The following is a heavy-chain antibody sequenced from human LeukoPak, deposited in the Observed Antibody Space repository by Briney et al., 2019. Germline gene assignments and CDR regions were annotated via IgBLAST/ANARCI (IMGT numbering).Heavy chain of an antibody. CDR1: GGSISSGSYY. CDR2: IYYSGSA. CDR3: ARHLYGTTRTYYFDY. J-gene: IGHJ4*02. V-gene: IGHV4-39*01. Sequence: PSETLSLTCTVSGGSISSGSYYWGWSRQPPGKGLEWIGSIYYSGSAYYNPSLKSRVTISVDTSKNQFSLKLSSVTAADTAVYYCARHLYGTTRTYYFDYWGQGTLVTVSS. D-gene: IGHD2-2*01.